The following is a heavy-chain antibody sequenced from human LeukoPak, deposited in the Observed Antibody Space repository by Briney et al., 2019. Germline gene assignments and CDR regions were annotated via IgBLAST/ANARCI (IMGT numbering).Heavy chain of an antibody. D-gene: IGHD3-22*01. V-gene: IGHV3-21*01. CDR2: MSSSSSYI. CDR3: ASSSYDSSGTRGAFDI. J-gene: IGHJ3*02. CDR1: GFTFSIYS. Sequence: EPGGSLRLSCAASGFTFSIYSMNWVRKAPGEGLEWVSSMSSSSSYIYYADSVKGRFTISRDNAKDSLYLQMNSLRAEDTAVYYCASSSYDSSGTRGAFDIWGQGTMVTVSS.